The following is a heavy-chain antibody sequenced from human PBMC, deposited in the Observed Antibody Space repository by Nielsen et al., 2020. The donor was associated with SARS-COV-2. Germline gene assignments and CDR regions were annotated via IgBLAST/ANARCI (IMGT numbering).Heavy chain of an antibody. J-gene: IGHJ4*02. CDR2: ISGYNGDT. Sequence: ASVKVSCKASGYTFTNYGISWVRQAPGQGLEWMGWISGYNGDTNYAQKFQGRVTMTTDTSTSTAYMELRSLTSDDTAVYYCAREACDGGSCYYFDYWGQGTLVTVSS. D-gene: IGHD2-15*01. V-gene: IGHV1-18*04. CDR3: AREACDGGSCYYFDY. CDR1: GYTFTNYG.